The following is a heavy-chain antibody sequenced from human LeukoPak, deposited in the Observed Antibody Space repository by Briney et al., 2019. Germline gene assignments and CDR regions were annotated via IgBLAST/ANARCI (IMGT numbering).Heavy chain of an antibody. Sequence: ASVXVSCKAXGYTFTSYYMHWVRQAPGQGLEWMGIINPSGGSTSYAQKFQGRVTMTRDTSTSTVYMELSSLRSEDTAVYYCARGPITDIVVMYYFDYWGQGTLVTVSS. D-gene: IGHD5-12*01. CDR2: INPSGGST. CDR1: GYTFTSYY. V-gene: IGHV1-46*01. J-gene: IGHJ4*02. CDR3: ARGPITDIVVMYYFDY.